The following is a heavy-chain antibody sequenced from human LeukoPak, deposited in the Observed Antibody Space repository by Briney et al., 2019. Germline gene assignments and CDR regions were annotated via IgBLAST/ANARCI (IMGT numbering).Heavy chain of an antibody. CDR1: GFSFSSNA. CDR3: AKALRFFDWFCSDY. J-gene: IGHJ4*02. D-gene: IGHD3-9*01. V-gene: IGHV3-23*01. CDR2: ISGRGDTS. Sequence: GGSLRLSCAASGFSFSSNAMGWVRQAPGKGLEWVSGISGRGDTSYYADSAKGRFTISRDNSKNTLFLQMDSLRAEDTAVYYCAKALRFFDWFCSDYWGQGALVTVSS.